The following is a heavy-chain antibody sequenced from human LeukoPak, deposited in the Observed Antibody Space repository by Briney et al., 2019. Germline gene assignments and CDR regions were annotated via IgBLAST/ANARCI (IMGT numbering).Heavy chain of an antibody. Sequence: GGSLRLSCAPSGFTFSIYGMICVREAPGKGLEWVSLISGSGGTTYYADSVKGRFTISRENSKNTLYLKKKTQRAEHTAVYYCAKKVGGIYAFDIWGQGTMVIVSS. CDR1: GFTFSIYG. CDR2: ISGSGGTT. V-gene: IGHV3-23*01. J-gene: IGHJ3*02. D-gene: IGHD1-26*01. CDR3: AKKVGGIYAFDI.